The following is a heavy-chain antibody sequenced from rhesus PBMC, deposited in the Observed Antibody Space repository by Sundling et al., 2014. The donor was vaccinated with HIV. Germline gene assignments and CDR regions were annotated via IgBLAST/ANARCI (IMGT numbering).Heavy chain of an antibody. CDR2: LSNGDGNT. CDR3: TIWSSGGADY. Sequence: QLVESGGGLVQPGGSLRLSCGASGFTFRNYTIYWVRQAPGKGLEWVSRLSNGDGNTWYADSVKGRFTLSRENTKNTLYLQMNNLRVEDTAVYYCTIWSSGGADYWGQGVQVTVSS. D-gene: IGHD6-31*01. V-gene: IGHV3-178*01. J-gene: IGHJ4*01. CDR1: GFTFRNYT.